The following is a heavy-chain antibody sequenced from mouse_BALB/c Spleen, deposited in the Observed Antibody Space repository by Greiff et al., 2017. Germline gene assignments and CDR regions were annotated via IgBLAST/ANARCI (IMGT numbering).Heavy chain of an antibody. J-gene: IGHJ2*01. CDR1: GYSITSDYA. CDR3: ARGGERYYFDY. Sequence: VQLQQSGPGLVKPSQSLSLTCTVTGYSITSDYAWNWIRQFPGNKLEWMGYISYSGSTSYNPSLKSRISITRDTSKNQFFLQLNSVTTEDTATYYCARGGERYYFDYWGQGTTLTVSS. V-gene: IGHV3-2*02. CDR2: ISYSGST.